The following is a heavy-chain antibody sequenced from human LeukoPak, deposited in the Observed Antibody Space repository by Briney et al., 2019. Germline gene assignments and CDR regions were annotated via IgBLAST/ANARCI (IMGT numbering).Heavy chain of an antibody. D-gene: IGHD5-12*01. CDR3: AINGGGDSGYGNFDY. CDR2: INWNSDSI. Sequence: GGSLRLSCTVSGFTVSSNSMSWVRQAPGKGLEWVSGINWNSDSIGYADSVKGRFTTSRDNAKNSLYLQMNSLRAEDTAFYYCAINGGGDSGYGNFDYWGQGTLVTVSS. J-gene: IGHJ4*02. V-gene: IGHV3-9*01. CDR1: GFTVSSNS.